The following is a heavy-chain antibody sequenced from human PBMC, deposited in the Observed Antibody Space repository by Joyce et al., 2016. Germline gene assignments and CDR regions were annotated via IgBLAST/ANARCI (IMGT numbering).Heavy chain of an antibody. CDR2: INTDGSTT. CDR1: GFTLSTYW. D-gene: IGHD1-14*01. Sequence: EVQLVQSGGGLVQPGGSLGLSCAASGFTLSTYWMHWFRQAPGKGLGLVSCINTDGSTTTYADSVEGRFTISRDNAKNTLYLQLNSLRVDDTAVYFCARSGGWAFDICGQGTMVTVSS. J-gene: IGHJ3*02. V-gene: IGHV3-74*01. CDR3: ARSGGWAFDI.